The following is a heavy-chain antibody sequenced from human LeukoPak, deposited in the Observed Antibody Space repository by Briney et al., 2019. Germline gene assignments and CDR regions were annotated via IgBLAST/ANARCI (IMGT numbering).Heavy chain of an antibody. J-gene: IGHJ4*02. V-gene: IGHV3-9*01. Sequence: GGSLRLSCAASGFTFDDYAMHWVRQAPGKGLEWVSGISWNSGSIGYADPVKGRFTISRDNAKNSLYLQMNSLRAEDTALYYCAKASEPVVVAASLPYYFDYWGQGTLVTVSS. CDR3: AKASEPVVVAASLPYYFDY. CDR1: GFTFDDYA. CDR2: ISWNSGSI. D-gene: IGHD2-15*01.